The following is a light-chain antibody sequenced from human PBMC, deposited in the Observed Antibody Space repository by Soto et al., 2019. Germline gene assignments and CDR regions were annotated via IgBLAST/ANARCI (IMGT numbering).Light chain of an antibody. CDR3: QQYNDWPPA. Sequence: EIVMTQSPVTLSVPPGERATLSCRASQSVSSNLAWYQQKPGQAPRLLIYGASTRATGIPARFSGSGSGTEFTLTISSLQSEDFAVYHCQQYNDWPPAFGQGTKVEVK. CDR2: GAS. J-gene: IGKJ1*01. V-gene: IGKV3-15*01. CDR1: QSVSSN.